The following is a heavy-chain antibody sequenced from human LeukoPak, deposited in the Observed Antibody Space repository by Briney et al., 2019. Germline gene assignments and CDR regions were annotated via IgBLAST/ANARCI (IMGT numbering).Heavy chain of an antibody. J-gene: IGHJ4*02. V-gene: IGHV3-33*08. CDR2: VWHDGSNK. D-gene: IGHD5-18*01. CDR1: GFTFSSSG. Sequence: GGSLRLSCAASGFTFSSSGMHWVRQAPGKGLKRVTVVWHDGSNKYYADSVKGRFTVSRDNSKNTLYLQMNSLRAEDTAVYYCARGNGYNYGYLDHWGQGTLVTVSS. CDR3: ARGNGYNYGYLDH.